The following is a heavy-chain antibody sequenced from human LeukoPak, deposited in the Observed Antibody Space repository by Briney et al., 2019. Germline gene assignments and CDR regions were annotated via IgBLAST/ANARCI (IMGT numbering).Heavy chain of an antibody. CDR1: GFAFGDYA. CDR3: TRADSSGGGGY. V-gene: IGHV3-49*03. Sequence: QSGGSLRLSCTASGFAFGDYAMSWFRQAPGKGLEWVGFIRSKAYGGTTEYAASVKGRFTISRDDSKSIAYLQMNSLKTEDTAVYYCTRADSSGGGGYWGQGTLVTVSS. D-gene: IGHD6-19*01. J-gene: IGHJ4*02. CDR2: IRSKAYGGTT.